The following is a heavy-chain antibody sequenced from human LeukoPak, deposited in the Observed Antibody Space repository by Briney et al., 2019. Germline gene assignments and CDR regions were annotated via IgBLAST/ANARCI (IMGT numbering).Heavy chain of an antibody. V-gene: IGHV1-2*02. J-gene: IGHJ4*02. Sequence: ASVKVPCKASGDTFTGYYMHWVRQAPGQGLQWMGWINPNSGGTNYAQKFQGRVTMTRDTSISTAYMELSRLRSDDTAVYYCANSPGRSAWYGAPDYWGQGTLVTVSS. CDR3: ANSPGRSAWYGAPDY. CDR1: GDTFTGYY. D-gene: IGHD6-19*01. CDR2: INPNSGGT.